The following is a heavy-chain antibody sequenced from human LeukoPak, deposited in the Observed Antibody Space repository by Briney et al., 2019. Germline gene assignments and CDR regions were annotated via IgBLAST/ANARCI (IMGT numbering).Heavy chain of an antibody. CDR2: IYPGDSDT. CDR3: ARFSSNRDGYNF. D-gene: IGHD5-24*01. V-gene: IGHV5-51*01. Sequence: RGESLKISCKGSGYSFNNYWIGWVRPMPGKGMEWMGIIYPGDSDTRYSPSFQGQVTISADKSISTAYLQWSSLKASDTAMYYCARFSSNRDGYNFGGKGTLVTVSS. J-gene: IGHJ4*02. CDR1: GYSFNNYW.